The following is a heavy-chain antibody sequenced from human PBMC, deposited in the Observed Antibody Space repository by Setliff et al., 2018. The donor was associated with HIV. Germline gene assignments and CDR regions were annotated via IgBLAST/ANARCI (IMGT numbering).Heavy chain of an antibody. D-gene: IGHD4-17*01. CDR2: IYYSGST. Sequence: SETLSLTCTVSGGSISSSSYYWSWIRQPPGKGLEWIGYIYYSGSTNYNPSLKSRSSISINKSKKQFFLRLNSVTAADTAVYYCARGTGAQYGYYFDYWGQGTLVTVSS. V-gene: IGHV4-61*05. J-gene: IGHJ4*02. CDR3: ARGTGAQYGYYFDY. CDR1: GGSISSSSYY.